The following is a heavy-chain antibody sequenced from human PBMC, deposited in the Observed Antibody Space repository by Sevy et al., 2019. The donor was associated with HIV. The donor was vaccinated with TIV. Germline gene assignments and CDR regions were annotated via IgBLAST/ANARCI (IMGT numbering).Heavy chain of an antibody. CDR1: GFTFSSYA. CDR2: ISGSGGST. CDR3: AKDSSGIAAAGTDY. Sequence: GESLKISCAASGFTFSSYAMSWVRQAPGKGLEWVSAISGSGGSTYYADSVKGRFTISRDNSKNTRYLQMNSLRAEDTAVYYCAKDSSGIAAAGTDYWGQGTLVTVSS. D-gene: IGHD6-13*01. V-gene: IGHV3-23*01. J-gene: IGHJ4*02.